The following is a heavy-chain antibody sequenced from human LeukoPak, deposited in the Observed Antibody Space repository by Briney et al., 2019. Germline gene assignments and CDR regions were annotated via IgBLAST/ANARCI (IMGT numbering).Heavy chain of an antibody. CDR1: GGSVSSGSYY. J-gene: IGHJ6*02. CDR3: ARDHLWGAYGQYFTYGMDV. V-gene: IGHV4-61*01. Sequence: SETLSLTCTVSGGSVSSGSYYWSWIRQPPGKGLEWIGYIYYSGSTNYNPSLKSRVTISVDTSKNQFSLKLSSVTAADTAVYYCARDHLWGAYGQYFTYGMDVWGQGTTVTVSS. CDR2: IYYSGST. D-gene: IGHD3-16*01.